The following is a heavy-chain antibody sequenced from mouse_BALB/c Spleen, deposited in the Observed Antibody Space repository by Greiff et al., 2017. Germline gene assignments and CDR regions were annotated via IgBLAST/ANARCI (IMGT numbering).Heavy chain of an antibody. CDR2: IWGDGST. V-gene: IGHV2-6-7*01. CDR1: GFSLTGYG. CDR3: AREAYYRYDGYAMDY. J-gene: IGHJ4*01. Sequence: QVQLKESGPGLVAPSQSLSITCTVSGFSLTGYGVNWVRQPPGKGLEWLGMIWGDGSTDYNSALKSRLSISKDNSKSQVFLKMNSLQTDDTARYYCAREAYYRYDGYAMDYWGQGTSVTVSS. D-gene: IGHD2-14*01.